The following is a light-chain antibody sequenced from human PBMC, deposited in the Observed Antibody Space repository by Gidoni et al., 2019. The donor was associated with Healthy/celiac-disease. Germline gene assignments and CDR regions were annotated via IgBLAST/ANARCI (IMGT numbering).Light chain of an antibody. CDR2: AAS. CDR3: QKYNRAPWT. V-gene: IGKV1-27*01. CDR1: QGISNY. J-gene: IGKJ1*01. Sequence: DIQMTQSPSSLSASVGDRVTITCRASQGISNYLAWYQQKPGKVPKLLIYAASTLQSGVPSRFRGSGSGTDFTLTISSLQPEDVATYYCQKYNRAPWTFXQXTKVEIK.